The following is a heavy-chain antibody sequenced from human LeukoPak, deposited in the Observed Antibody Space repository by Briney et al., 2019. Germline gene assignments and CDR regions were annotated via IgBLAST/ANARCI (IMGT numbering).Heavy chain of an antibody. CDR1: GGSISTYY. V-gene: IGHV4-59*01. CDR3: ARGGAARLHFQN. J-gene: IGHJ1*01. CDR2: IYHSGST. D-gene: IGHD6-6*01. Sequence: SETLSLACTVSGGSISTYYWNWIRQPPGKGLEWIGYIYHSGSTNYNPSLQSRVTISVDTSKNQFSLNLNSVTAADTAVYYCARGGAARLHFQNWGQGTLVTVSS.